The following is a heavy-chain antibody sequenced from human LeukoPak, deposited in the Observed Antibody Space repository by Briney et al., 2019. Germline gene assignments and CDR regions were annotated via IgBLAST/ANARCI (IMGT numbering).Heavy chain of an antibody. J-gene: IGHJ4*02. CDR3: ARGAYYFDY. Sequence: SETLSLTCTVSGGSISSGSYYWSWIRQPPGKGLEWMGYIYYSGTTNYNPSLKSRVTISVDTSKNQFSLNLSSVTAADTAVYYCARGAYYFDYWGQGTLVTVSS. V-gene: IGHV4-61*01. CDR2: IYYSGTT. CDR1: GGSISSGSYY.